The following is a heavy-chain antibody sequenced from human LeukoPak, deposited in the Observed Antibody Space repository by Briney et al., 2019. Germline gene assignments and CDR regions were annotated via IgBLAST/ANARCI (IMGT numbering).Heavy chain of an antibody. V-gene: IGHV3-23*01. Sequence: PGGSLRLSCAASGFTFSSYWMSWVRQAPGKGLEWASSISERGDYTYYADSVKGRFTISRDTSKNTLHLDLSTLRVDDTAIYYCAKLLGDNHIRWYFDLWGRGTLVTVSS. J-gene: IGHJ2*01. CDR2: ISERGDYT. D-gene: IGHD4/OR15-4a*01. CDR3: AKLLGDNHIRWYFDL. CDR1: GFTFSSYW.